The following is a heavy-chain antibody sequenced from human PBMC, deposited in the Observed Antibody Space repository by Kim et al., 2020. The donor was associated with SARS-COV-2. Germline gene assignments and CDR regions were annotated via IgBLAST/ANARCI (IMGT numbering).Heavy chain of an antibody. J-gene: IGHJ5*02. V-gene: IGHV1-24*01. CDR3: ATDWAEPIANRGVFDT. Sequence: KFQGRVTMTEDTSTDTAYMGLSSLRSEDTAVYYCATDWAEPIANRGVFDTWGQGTLVTVSS. D-gene: IGHD7-27*01.